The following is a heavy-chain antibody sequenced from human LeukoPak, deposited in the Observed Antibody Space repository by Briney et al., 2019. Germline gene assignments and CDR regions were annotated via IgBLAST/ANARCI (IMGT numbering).Heavy chain of an antibody. J-gene: IGHJ4*02. CDR2: ISSSGSTI. V-gene: IGHV3-48*03. D-gene: IGHD3-22*01. CDR3: ARGQAPEYYYDSSGYYDY. CDR1: GFTFSSYE. Sequence: GGSLRLSCAASGFTFSSYEMNWVRQAPGKGLEWVSYISSSGSTIYYADSVKGRFTISRDNAKNSLYLQMNSLRAEDTALYYCARGQAPEYYYDSSGYYDYWGQGTLVTVSS.